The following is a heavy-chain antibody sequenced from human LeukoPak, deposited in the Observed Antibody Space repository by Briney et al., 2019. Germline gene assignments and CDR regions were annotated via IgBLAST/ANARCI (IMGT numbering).Heavy chain of an antibody. J-gene: IGHJ3*02. V-gene: IGHV4-4*07. CDR3: ARERSYYYDSSGENDAFDI. CDR1: GGSISSYY. Sequence: SETLSLTCTVSGGSISSYYWSWIRQPAGKGLEWIGRIYTSGSTNYNPSLKSRVTMSVDTSKNQFSLKLSSVTAADTAVYYCARERSYYYDSSGENDAFDIWGQGTMVTVSS. D-gene: IGHD3-22*01. CDR2: IYTSGST.